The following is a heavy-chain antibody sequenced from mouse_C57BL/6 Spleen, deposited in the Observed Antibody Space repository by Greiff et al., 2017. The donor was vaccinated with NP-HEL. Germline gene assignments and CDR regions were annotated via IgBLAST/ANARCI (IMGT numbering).Heavy chain of an antibody. V-gene: IGHV1-15*01. Sequence: VQLQQSGAELVRPGASVTLSCKASGYTFTDYEMHWVKQTPVHGLEWIGAIDPETGGTAYNQKFKGKAILTADKSSSTAYMELRSLTSEDSAVYYCTMRTTVVARDFDYWGQGTTLTVSS. CDR1: GYTFTDYE. J-gene: IGHJ2*01. CDR3: TMRTTVVARDFDY. CDR2: IDPETGGT. D-gene: IGHD1-1*01.